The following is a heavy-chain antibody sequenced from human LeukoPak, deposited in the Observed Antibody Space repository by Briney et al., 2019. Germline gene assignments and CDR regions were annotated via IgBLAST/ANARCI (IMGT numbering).Heavy chain of an antibody. D-gene: IGHD1/OR15-1a*01. CDR1: GGSISSYY. J-gene: IGHJ4*02. CDR2: IHTSGTT. V-gene: IGHV4-4*07. CDR3: ARSEPRNTWSHFDS. Sequence: PSETLSLTCSVSGGSISSYYWSWIRQPAGKGLEWVGRIHTSGTTNYNPSLKSRLIMSVGTSKNQFSLKLTSVTAADTALYYCARSEPRNTWSHFDSWGQGTLVTVSS.